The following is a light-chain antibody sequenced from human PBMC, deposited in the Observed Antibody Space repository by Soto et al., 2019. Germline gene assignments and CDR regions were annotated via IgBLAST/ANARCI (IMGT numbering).Light chain of an antibody. Sequence: QSVLTQPPSVSAAPGQKVTISCSGSSSNIGNNYVSWYQQLTGTAPKLLIYENNKRPSGIPDRFSGSKSGTSATLGITGLQTGDEDDYYCGTWDRSLSGVFGGGTKLTVL. V-gene: IGLV1-51*02. CDR1: SSNIGNNY. CDR3: GTWDRSLSGV. J-gene: IGLJ3*02. CDR2: ENN.